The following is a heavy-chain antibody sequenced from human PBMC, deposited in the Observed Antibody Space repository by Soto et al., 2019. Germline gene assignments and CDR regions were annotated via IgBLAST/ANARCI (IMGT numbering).Heavy chain of an antibody. Sequence: QVQLVESGGGVVQPGRSLRLSCAASGFTFSSYGMHWVRQAPGKGLEWVAVIWYDGSNKYYADSVKGRFTISRDNSKNTLYLQMNSLRAEATAVYYCPRARGCRDVYTVECNRFDPWGQGTLVTVSS. D-gene: IGHD3-3*01. J-gene: IGHJ5*02. CDR1: GFTFSSYG. CDR3: PRARGCRDVYTVECNRFDP. CDR2: IWYDGSNK. V-gene: IGHV3-33*01.